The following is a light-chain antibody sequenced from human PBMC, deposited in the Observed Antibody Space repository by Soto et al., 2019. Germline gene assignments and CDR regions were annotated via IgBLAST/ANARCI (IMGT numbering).Light chain of an antibody. CDR1: QSISYY. J-gene: IGKJ1*01. CDR3: QQYNRFSTWT. V-gene: IGKV1-5*01. Sequence: DIQMTQSPSTLSASVVDRVTITCRASQSISYYLAWYQKKPGKAPKVLIWNASSLQRGVPSRFSGSGSGTEFTLTISSLLPDDFATYYCQQYNRFSTWTFGQGTKVDIK. CDR2: NAS.